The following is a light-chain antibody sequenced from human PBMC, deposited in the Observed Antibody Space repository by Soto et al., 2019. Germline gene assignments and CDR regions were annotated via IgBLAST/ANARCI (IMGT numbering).Light chain of an antibody. J-gene: IGKJ4*01. Sequence: DVVMTHFPDSLAVSLGERATINCKSSQSVLYNSNNKNYLAWYQQKPGQPPKLLIYWASTRESGVPDRFSGSGSGTDFTLTISSLQAEDVAVYYCQQYYSTPLTFGGGTTVQIK. V-gene: IGKV4-1*01. CDR1: QSVLYNSNNKNY. CDR2: WAS. CDR3: QQYYSTPLT.